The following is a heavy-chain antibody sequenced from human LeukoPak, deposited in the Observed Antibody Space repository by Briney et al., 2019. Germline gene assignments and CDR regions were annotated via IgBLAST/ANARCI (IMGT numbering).Heavy chain of an antibody. CDR1: GFTVSSNY. J-gene: IGHJ3*02. CDR2: IYSGGNT. D-gene: IGHD6-19*01. Sequence: PGGSLRLSCAASGFTVSSNYMSWVRQAPGKGLEWVSVIYSGGNTYYADSVKGRFTISRDNSKNTLYLQMNSLRAEDTAVYYCARAVAVAPGGAFDIWGQGTMVTVSS. CDR3: ARAVAVAPGGAFDI. V-gene: IGHV3-66*01.